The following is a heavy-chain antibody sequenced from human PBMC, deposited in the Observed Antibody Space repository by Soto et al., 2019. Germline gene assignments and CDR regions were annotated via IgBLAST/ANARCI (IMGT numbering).Heavy chain of an antibody. D-gene: IGHD3-16*02. CDR2: IKSKTDGGTT. V-gene: IGHV3-15*01. CDR1: GFTFSNAW. J-gene: IGHJ3*02. CDR3: TTASESITFGGVIVPDAFDI. Sequence: GGSLRLSCAASGFTFSNAWMSWVRQAPGKGLEWVGRIKSKTDGGTTDYAAPVKGRFTISRDDSKNTLYLQMNSLKTEDTAVYYCTTASESITFGGVIVPDAFDIWGQGTMVTVSS.